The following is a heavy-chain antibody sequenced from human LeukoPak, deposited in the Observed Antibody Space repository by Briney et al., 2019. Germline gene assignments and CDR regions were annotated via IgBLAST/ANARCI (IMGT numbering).Heavy chain of an antibody. J-gene: IGHJ4*02. Sequence: GGSLRLSCAASGFTFSSYVMSWVRQAQGRGLEWVSAITGSGGSTYYADSVKGRFTISRDNSKNTLYLQVNSLRAEDTAVYYCAKDPIFSGSYGVFDYWGLGTLVTVSS. V-gene: IGHV3-23*01. CDR1: GFTFSSYV. CDR2: ITGSGGST. CDR3: AKDPIFSGSYGVFDY. D-gene: IGHD1-26*01.